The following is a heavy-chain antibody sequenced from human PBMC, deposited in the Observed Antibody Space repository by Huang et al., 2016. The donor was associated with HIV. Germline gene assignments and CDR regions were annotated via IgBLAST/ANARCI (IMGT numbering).Heavy chain of an antibody. CDR1: GGSISSGSYY. CDR3: AKEDQSYSGSYPDYLDF. J-gene: IGHJ4*02. D-gene: IGHD1-26*01. Sequence: QVQLQESGPGLVKPLQTLSLTCTVSGGSISSGSYYWSWIRQPAGNGLEWIGHIYTSVSTNPTPSPNIRYTMSVDTSVNQVSVRVSAVTAADTAGYYCAKEDQSYSGSYPDYLDFWGQGTLVTVSA. CDR2: IYTSVST. V-gene: IGHV4-61*09.